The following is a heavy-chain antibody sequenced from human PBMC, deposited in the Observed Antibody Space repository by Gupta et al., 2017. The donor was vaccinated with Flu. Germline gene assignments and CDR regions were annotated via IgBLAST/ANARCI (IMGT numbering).Heavy chain of an antibody. CDR1: GGSISMSGSY. J-gene: IGHJ4*02. D-gene: IGHD3-22*01. V-gene: IGHV4-39*01. CDR2: IYYSGAA. Sequence: QLQVQASGPGLVRPSETLSLNCTVSGGSISMSGSYWDWIRQSPGSGLHWIGSIYYSGAAYYNPSLRSRITISIDTSNNQFFLKLRSVTAADNGLYYGAGNHYDRRGLTDDYWGQGTLVTVSS. CDR3: AGNHYDRRGLTDDY.